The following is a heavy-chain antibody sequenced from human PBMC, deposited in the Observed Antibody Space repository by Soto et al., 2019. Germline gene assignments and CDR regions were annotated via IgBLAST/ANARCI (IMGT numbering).Heavy chain of an antibody. CDR3: ARDLGYSYGRPLDS. D-gene: IGHD5-18*01. J-gene: IGHJ4*02. CDR1: GFTFSDYD. V-gene: IGHV3-13*01. CDR2: IGRTGDT. Sequence: EVQLVESGGCLVQPGGSLRLSCAASGFTFSDYDMHWVRQVTGKGLEWVSGIGRTGDTYYTGSVRGRFTNSRENAKNSLYLQMNSLRAEDTAVYYCARDLGYSYGRPLDSWGQGTLVTVSS.